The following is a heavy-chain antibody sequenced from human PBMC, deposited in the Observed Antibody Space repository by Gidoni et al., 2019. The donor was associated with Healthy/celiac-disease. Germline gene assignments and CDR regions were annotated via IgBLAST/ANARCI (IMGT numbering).Heavy chain of an antibody. CDR3: ARDLGHSGSYYFDY. D-gene: IGHD1-26*01. CDR2: ISSSSSYI. CDR1: GFTFSSYS. Sequence: EVQLVESGGGLVKPGGSLRLSCAASGFTFSSYSMNWVRQAPGKGLEWVSSISSSSSYIYYADSVKGRFTISRDNAKNSLYLQMNSLRAEDTAVYYCARDLGHSGSYYFDYWGQGTLVTVSS. V-gene: IGHV3-21*01. J-gene: IGHJ4*02.